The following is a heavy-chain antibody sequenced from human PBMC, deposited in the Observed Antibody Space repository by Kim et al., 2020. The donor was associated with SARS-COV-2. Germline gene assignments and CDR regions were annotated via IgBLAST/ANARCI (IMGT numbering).Heavy chain of an antibody. Sequence: SETLSLTCTVSGGSISSYYWSWIRQPPGKGLEWIGYIYYSGSTNYNPSLKSRVTISVDTSKNQFSLKLSSVTAADTAVYYCARDRRLWFGEKKYYYYYYGMDVWGQGTTVTVSS. CDR1: GGSISSYY. CDR2: IYYSGST. D-gene: IGHD3-10*01. J-gene: IGHJ6*02. V-gene: IGHV4-59*13. CDR3: ARDRRLWFGEKKYYYYYYGMDV.